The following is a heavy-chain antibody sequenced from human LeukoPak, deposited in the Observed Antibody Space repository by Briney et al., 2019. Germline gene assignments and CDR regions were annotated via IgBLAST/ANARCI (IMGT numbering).Heavy chain of an antibody. CDR2: ISNSDDST. Sequence: GGSLRLSCAASGFAFSSYAMSWVRQAPGKGLEWVSTISNSDDSTYYADSVKGRFTISRDNSENTLYLQMNGLRAEDTAVYYCAKGIHNWFDPWGQGTLVTVSS. CDR1: GFAFSSYA. V-gene: IGHV3-23*01. J-gene: IGHJ5*02. CDR3: AKGIHNWFDP. D-gene: IGHD1-14*01.